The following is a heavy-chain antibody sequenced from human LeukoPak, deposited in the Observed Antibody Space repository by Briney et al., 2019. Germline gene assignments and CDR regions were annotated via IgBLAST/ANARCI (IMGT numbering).Heavy chain of an antibody. CDR3: AKTNPRGEHSSGWYGDY. CDR2: ISSSSSYI. V-gene: IGHV3-21*04. J-gene: IGHJ4*02. CDR1: GFTFSSYS. D-gene: IGHD6-19*01. Sequence: GGSLRLSCAASGFTFSSYSMNWVRQAPGKGLEWVSSISSSSSYIYYADSVKGRFTISRDNAKNSLYLQMNSLRAEDTAVYYCAKTNPRGEHSSGWYGDYWGQGTLVTVSS.